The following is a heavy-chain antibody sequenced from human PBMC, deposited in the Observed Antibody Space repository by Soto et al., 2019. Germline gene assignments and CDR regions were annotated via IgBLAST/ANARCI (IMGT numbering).Heavy chain of an antibody. V-gene: IGHV4-59*08. Sequence: SETLSLTCTVSGGSISSYYWSWIRQPPGKGLEWIGYIYYSGSTNYNPSLKSRVTISVDTSKNQFSLKLSSVTAADTAVYYCARQSRLFGAQNWFDPWGQGTLVTVSS. CDR2: IYYSGST. D-gene: IGHD3-3*01. CDR1: GGSISSYY. J-gene: IGHJ5*02. CDR3: ARQSRLFGAQNWFDP.